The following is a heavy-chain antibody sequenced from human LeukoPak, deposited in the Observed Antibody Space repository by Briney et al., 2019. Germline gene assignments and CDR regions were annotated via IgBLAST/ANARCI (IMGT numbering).Heavy chain of an antibody. CDR2: IRSKAYGATT. CDR1: GFTFGDYG. D-gene: IGHD1-26*01. V-gene: IGHV3-49*04. Sequence: GGSLRLSCITSGFTFGDYGLSWVRQAPGKGLEWVGFIRSKAYGATTEYAASLKDRFTISRDDSKSIAYLQVDSLKTEDTAVYYCTRILLKWELPGSDAFDIWGEGTMVTVSS. J-gene: IGHJ3*02. CDR3: TRILLKWELPGSDAFDI.